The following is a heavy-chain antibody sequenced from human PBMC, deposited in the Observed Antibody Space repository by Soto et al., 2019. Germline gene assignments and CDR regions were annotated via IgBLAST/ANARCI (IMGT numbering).Heavy chain of an antibody. CDR2: INHSGST. Sequence: QVQLQQWGAGLLKPSETLSLTCAVYGGSFSGYYWSWIRQPPGKGLEWIGEINHSGSTNYNPSLTSRVTISVDTSKNQFSLKLSSVTAADTAVYYCARPRFRAATTGGRNWFDPWGQGTLVTVSS. CDR1: GGSFSGYY. V-gene: IGHV4-34*01. CDR3: ARPRFRAATTGGRNWFDP. J-gene: IGHJ5*02. D-gene: IGHD6-13*01.